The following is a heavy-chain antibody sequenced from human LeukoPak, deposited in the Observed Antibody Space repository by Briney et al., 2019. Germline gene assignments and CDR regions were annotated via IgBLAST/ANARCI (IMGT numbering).Heavy chain of an antibody. D-gene: IGHD2-15*01. CDR2: ISASGGST. Sequence: GRSLRLSCAASGFSFNSYAMTWVRQAPGKGLEWVSTISASGGSTYSADSVKGRFTISRDNSKNTLYLQMNSLRAEDTAVYYCAKDLSPPRKDIVVVVAADFDYWGQGTLVTVSS. CDR3: AKDLSPPRKDIVVVVAADFDY. CDR1: GFSFNSYA. V-gene: IGHV3-23*01. J-gene: IGHJ4*02.